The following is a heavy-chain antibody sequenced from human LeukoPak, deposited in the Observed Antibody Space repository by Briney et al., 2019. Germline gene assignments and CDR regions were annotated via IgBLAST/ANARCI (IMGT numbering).Heavy chain of an antibody. CDR1: GFTFSSYG. J-gene: IGHJ4*02. CDR2: IRYDGSNK. V-gene: IGHV3-30*02. Sequence: PGGSLRLSCAASGFTFSSYGMHWVRQAPGKGLEWVAFIRYDGSNKYYADSVKGRFTISRDNSKNTLYLQMNSLRAEDTAVYYCARRADYSNYFGYWGQGTLVTVSS. D-gene: IGHD4-11*01. CDR3: ARRADYSNYFGY.